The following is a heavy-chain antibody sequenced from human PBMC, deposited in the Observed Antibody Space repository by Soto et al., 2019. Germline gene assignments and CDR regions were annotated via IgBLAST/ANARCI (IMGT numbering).Heavy chain of an antibody. CDR2: INHSGSA. Sequence: SETLSLTCAVYGGSFSGYYWTWIRQPPGKGLQWIGQINHSGSANYNPSLKSRVTISVHTSNSQFSLELSSVTAADTAVYYCARGLISGSHYSGGWYYFDSWGQGTQVTVSS. CDR3: ARGLISGSHYSGGWYYFDS. V-gene: IGHV4-34*01. CDR1: GGSFSGYY. J-gene: IGHJ4*02. D-gene: IGHD1-26*01.